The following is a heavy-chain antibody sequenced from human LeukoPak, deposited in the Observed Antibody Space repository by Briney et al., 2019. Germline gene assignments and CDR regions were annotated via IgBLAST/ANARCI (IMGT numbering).Heavy chain of an antibody. Sequence: GGSLRLSCAASGFTFSSCAMSWVRQAPGKGLEWVSAISGSGGSTYYADSVKGRFTISRVNSKNTLYLQMNSLRGDDTAIYYCAKAYTRSWYAAFDIWGQGTMVTISS. V-gene: IGHV3-23*01. CDR1: GFTFSSCA. CDR3: AKAYTRSWYAAFDI. J-gene: IGHJ3*02. CDR2: ISGSGGST. D-gene: IGHD6-13*01.